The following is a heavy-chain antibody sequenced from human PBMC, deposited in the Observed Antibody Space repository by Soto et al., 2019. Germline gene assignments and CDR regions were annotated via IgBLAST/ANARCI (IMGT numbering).Heavy chain of an antibody. CDR3: ARDWYYYDSSGYYGPLYGMDV. J-gene: IGHJ6*02. CDR2: IYYSGST. D-gene: IGHD3-22*01. Sequence: PSETLSLTCTVSGGSISSGDYYWSWIRQPPGKGLEWIGYIYYSGSTYYNPSLKSRVTISVDTSKNQFSLKLSSVTAADTAVYYCARDWYYYDSSGYYGPLYGMDVWGQGTTVTVSS. CDR1: GGSISSGDYY. V-gene: IGHV4-30-4*01.